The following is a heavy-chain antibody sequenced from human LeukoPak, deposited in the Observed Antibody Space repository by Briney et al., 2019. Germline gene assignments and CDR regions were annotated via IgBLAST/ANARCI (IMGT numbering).Heavy chain of an antibody. Sequence: SETLSLTCTVAGGSISIYFWSWIRQPPGKGLEWVGHVFYNGSTNYNPSLKSRVTISRDTSSIRFSLRLSSVTAADTATYYCARVNGGGHYYYYGMDVWGQGTTVTVSS. D-gene: IGHD2-21*01. J-gene: IGHJ6*02. CDR3: ARVNGGGHYYYYGMDV. CDR1: GGSISIYF. CDR2: VFYNGST. V-gene: IGHV4-59*01.